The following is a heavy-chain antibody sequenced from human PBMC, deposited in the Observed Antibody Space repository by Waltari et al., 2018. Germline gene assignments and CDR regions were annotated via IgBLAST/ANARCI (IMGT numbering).Heavy chain of an antibody. Sequence: EVQLVESGGGWVQPGGSLSLSWPASGFGFSHDWMSWVRQAPGKGLEWVANIKQDGSDKNYVDSVKGRFTISRDNPKKTVYLQMNSLRAEDTAVYYCARWTDWYFDLWGRGTLVTVSS. CDR2: IKQDGSDK. J-gene: IGHJ2*01. V-gene: IGHV3-7*01. CDR1: GFGFSHDW. CDR3: ARWTDWYFDL. D-gene: IGHD5-12*01.